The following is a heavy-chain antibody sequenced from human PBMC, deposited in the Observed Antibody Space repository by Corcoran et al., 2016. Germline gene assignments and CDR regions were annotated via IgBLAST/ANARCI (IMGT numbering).Heavy chain of an antibody. J-gene: IGHJ4*02. V-gene: IGHV2-70*04. Sequence: QVTLKESGPALVKPTQTLRLTCTFSGFSLSTSGMRVSWIRQPPGKALEWLGRIDWDDDKFYRTTLRTRLTISKDTSKNQVVLTMTNMDPVDTATYYCARTFYDSSGYSFDYWGQGILVTVSS. CDR3: ARTFYDSSGYSFDY. D-gene: IGHD3-22*01. CDR2: IDWDDDK. CDR1: GFSLSTSGMR.